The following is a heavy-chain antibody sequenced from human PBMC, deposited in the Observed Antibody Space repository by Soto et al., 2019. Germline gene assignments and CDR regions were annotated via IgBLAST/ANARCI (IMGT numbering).Heavy chain of an antibody. V-gene: IGHV1-18*04. CDR1: ASTFTDYT. CDR2: FGTFNGNT. D-gene: IGHD4-17*01. J-gene: IGHJ5*02. CDR3: SRGTVTSGRWFGP. Sequence: QVHLVQSGTEVKKPGASVKVSCKASASTFTDYTINWVRQAPGQGLEWMGWFGTFNGNTKYAGNFEGRVTLITNKSTTTASMELTSLTLDDTAAYFCSRGTVTSGRWFGPWGQGTLVSVSS.